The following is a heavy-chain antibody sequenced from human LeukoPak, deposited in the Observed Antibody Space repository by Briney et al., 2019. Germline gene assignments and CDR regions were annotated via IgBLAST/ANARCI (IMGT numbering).Heavy chain of an antibody. CDR1: GGSISSGSYY. D-gene: IGHD4-23*01. CDR3: ARGNDYGGNFPFDY. Sequence: TLSLTCTVSGGSISSGSYYWSWIRQPAGKGLEWIGRIYTSGSTNYNPSLKSRVTISVDTSKNQFSLKLSSVTAADTAVYYCARGNDYGGNFPFDYWGQGTLVTVSS. J-gene: IGHJ4*02. V-gene: IGHV4-61*02. CDR2: IYTSGST.